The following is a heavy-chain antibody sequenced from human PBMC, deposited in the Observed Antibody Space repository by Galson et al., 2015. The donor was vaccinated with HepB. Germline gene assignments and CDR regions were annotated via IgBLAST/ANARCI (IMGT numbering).Heavy chain of an antibody. CDR1: GYTFTSYA. CDR2: INTNTGNP. J-gene: IGHJ5*02. V-gene: IGHV7-4-1*02. Sequence: SVKVSCKASGYTFTSYAMNWVRQAPGQGLEWMGWINTNTGNPTYAQGFTGRFVFSLDTSVSTAYLQISSLKAEDTAVYYCAAGVWELLEYNWFDPWGQGTLVTVSS. CDR3: AAGVWELLEYNWFDP. D-gene: IGHD1-26*01.